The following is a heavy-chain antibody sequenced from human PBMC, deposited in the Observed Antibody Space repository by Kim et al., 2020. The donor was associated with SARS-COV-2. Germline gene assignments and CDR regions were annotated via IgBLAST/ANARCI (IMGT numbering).Heavy chain of an antibody. D-gene: IGHD4-17*01. CDR2: INPNSGGT. J-gene: IGHJ3*02. CDR1: GYTFTGYY. V-gene: IGHV1-2*06. Sequence: ASVKVSCKASGYTFTGYYMHWVRQAPGQGLEWMGRINPNSGGTNYAQKFQGRVTTTRDTSISTAYMELSRLRSDDTAVYYCARDRRRFDAFDIWGQGTMVTVSS. CDR3: ARDRRRFDAFDI.